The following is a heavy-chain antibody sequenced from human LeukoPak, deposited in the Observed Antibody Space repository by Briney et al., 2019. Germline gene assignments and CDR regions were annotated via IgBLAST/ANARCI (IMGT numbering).Heavy chain of an antibody. CDR1: GFTFSSYS. J-gene: IGHJ4*02. D-gene: IGHD4-11*01. Sequence: PGGSLRLSCAASGFTFSSYSMNWVRQAPGKGLEWVSSISSSSSYIFYADSVKGRFTISRDNAKNSLCLQMNSLRAEDTAVYYCASQHPTVTRGDWGQGTLVTVSS. V-gene: IGHV3-21*01. CDR3: ASQHPTVTRGD. CDR2: ISSSSSYI.